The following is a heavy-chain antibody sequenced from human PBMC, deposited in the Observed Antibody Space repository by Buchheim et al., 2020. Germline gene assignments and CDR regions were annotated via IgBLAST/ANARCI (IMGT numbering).Heavy chain of an antibody. J-gene: IGHJ4*02. D-gene: IGHD1-26*01. CDR3: ARDLSGSQDY. V-gene: IGHV3-74*01. CDR1: GFTLRTYW. CDR2: INEDGSFT. Sequence: EVQLEESGGGLVQPGGSLRLSCAASGFTLRTYWMHWVRQAPGKGLEWVSRINEDGSFTNYGASVKGRFNISRDNAENTLFLQMTSLRVEDTAMYYCARDLSGSQDYWGQGTLVTVSS.